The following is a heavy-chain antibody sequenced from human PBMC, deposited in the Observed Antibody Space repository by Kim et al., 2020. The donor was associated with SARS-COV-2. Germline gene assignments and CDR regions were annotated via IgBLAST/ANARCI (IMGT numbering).Heavy chain of an antibody. J-gene: IGHJ5*02. D-gene: IGHD5-12*01. V-gene: IGHV3-53*01. Sequence: YADSVKGRFTISRDNSKNTLYLQMNSLRAEDTAVYYCAGSGYSGYDWFDPWGQGTLVTVSS. CDR3: AGSGYSGYDWFDP.